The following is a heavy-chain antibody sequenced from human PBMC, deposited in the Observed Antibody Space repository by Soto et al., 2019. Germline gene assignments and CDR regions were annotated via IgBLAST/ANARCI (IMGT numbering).Heavy chain of an antibody. Sequence: SLTCAVSGGSISSGGYSCSWIRQPPGNGLEWIGYIYHSGSTYYNPSLKSRVTISVDRSKNQFSLKLSSVTAADTAVYYCARAIAAAGNYYYYYGMDVWGQGTTVTVSS. J-gene: IGHJ6*02. V-gene: IGHV4-30-2*01. CDR1: GGSISSGGYS. D-gene: IGHD6-13*01. CDR2: IYHSGST. CDR3: ARAIAAAGNYYYYYGMDV.